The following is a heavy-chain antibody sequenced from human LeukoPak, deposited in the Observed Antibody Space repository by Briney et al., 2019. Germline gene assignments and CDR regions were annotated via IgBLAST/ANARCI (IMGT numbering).Heavy chain of an antibody. CDR3: ARGRWGLVGATGYFDY. V-gene: IGHV1-46*01. Sequence: ASVKVSCKASGYTFTSYYMHWVRQAPGQGLEWMGLINPSGGSTSYAQKFQGRVTMTRDTSTSTVYMELSSLRSEDTAVYYCARGRWGLVGATGYFDYWGQGTLVTVSS. CDR1: GYTFTSYY. CDR2: INPSGGST. D-gene: IGHD1-26*01. J-gene: IGHJ4*02.